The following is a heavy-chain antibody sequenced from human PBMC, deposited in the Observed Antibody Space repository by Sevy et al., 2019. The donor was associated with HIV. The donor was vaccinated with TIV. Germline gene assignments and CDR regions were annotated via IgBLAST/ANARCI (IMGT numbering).Heavy chain of an antibody. CDR3: AKDSGRITMVRGVIFDY. D-gene: IGHD3-10*01. Sequence: GGSLRLSCAASGFTFDDYAMHWVRQAPGKGLEWVSGISWNSGSIGYADSVKGRFTISRDNAKNSPYLQMNSLRAEDTALYYCAKDSGRITMVRGVIFDYWGQGTLVTVSS. J-gene: IGHJ4*02. CDR2: ISWNSGSI. CDR1: GFTFDDYA. V-gene: IGHV3-9*01.